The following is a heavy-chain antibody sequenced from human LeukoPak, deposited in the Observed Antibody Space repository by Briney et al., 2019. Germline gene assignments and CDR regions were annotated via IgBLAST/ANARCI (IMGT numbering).Heavy chain of an antibody. CDR1: GYSFTSYW. CDR2: IYPDDSDT. V-gene: IGHV5-51*01. Sequence: KPGESLKISCKGSGYSFTSYWIGWVRQMPGKGLEWMGIIYPDDSDTKYSPSFQGQVTISADKSISPAYLQWSSLKALDTAMYYCARLAFCTNAVCFSNYYYSMDVWGRGTTVTVSS. D-gene: IGHD2-8*01. J-gene: IGHJ6*03. CDR3: ARLAFCTNAVCFSNYYYSMDV.